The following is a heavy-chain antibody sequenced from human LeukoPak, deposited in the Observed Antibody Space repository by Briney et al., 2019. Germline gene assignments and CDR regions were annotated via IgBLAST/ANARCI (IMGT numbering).Heavy chain of an antibody. D-gene: IGHD3-10*01. CDR2: ISAYNGNR. J-gene: IGHJ4*02. CDR3: ARDRITMVRGSFDY. Sequence: ISAYNGNRNYPQKLQGRGTMTTETSRSTAYMERRSLRSDDTAVYYCARDRITMVRGSFDYWGQGTLVTVSS. V-gene: IGHV1-18*01.